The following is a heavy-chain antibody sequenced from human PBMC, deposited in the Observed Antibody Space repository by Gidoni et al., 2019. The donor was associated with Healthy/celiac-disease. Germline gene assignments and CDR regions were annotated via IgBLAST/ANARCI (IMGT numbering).Heavy chain of an antibody. Sequence: QVQLVQSGAEVKKPGASVKVSCKASGYTFTRYGISWVRQAPGQGLEWMGWISAYNGNTNYAQKLQGRVTMTTDTSTSTAYMELRSLRSDDTAVYYCARGYYDFWSGPDSAAFDIWGQGTMVTVSS. CDR1: GYTFTRYG. J-gene: IGHJ3*02. D-gene: IGHD3-3*01. CDR2: ISAYNGNT. CDR3: ARGYYDFWSGPDSAAFDI. V-gene: IGHV1-18*01.